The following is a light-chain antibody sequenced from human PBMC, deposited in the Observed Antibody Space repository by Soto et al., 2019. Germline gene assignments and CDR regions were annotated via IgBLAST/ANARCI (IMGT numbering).Light chain of an antibody. CDR1: SSYVGGYNY. Sequence: QSVRTQPASVSGSPGQSITIPCTGTSSYVGGYNYVSWYQQHPGKAPKLTIYEVSNRPSGVSNRFSGSTSGNTASLTISGLQAEDEADYYCSSYTSSSTTVVFGGGTKVTVL. CDR2: EVS. J-gene: IGLJ2*01. V-gene: IGLV2-14*01. CDR3: SSYTSSSTTVV.